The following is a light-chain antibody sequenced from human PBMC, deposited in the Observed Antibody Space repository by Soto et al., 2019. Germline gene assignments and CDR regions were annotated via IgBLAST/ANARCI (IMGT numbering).Light chain of an antibody. CDR3: QKYKKDAPGT. CDR1: QDISHF. Sequence: DIQLTQSPSSLSASVGDRVTFACRASQDISHFLAWYQQSPGEVPRLLRYGAATLQSGVASRFSGSGFGTDVSLTLASLQPEDVATDYCQKYKKDAPGTFGQGRKGESK. CDR2: GAA. J-gene: IGKJ1*01. V-gene: IGKV1-27*01.